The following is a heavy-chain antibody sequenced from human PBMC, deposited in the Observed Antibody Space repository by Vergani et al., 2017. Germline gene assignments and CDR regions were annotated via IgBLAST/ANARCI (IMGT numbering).Heavy chain of an antibody. CDR1: GFHFSNFG. CDR3: AKYLRDSTDGLPDS. Sequence: QVQLVESGGGVVQPGRSLRLSCAASGFHFSNFGMHWLRQAPGKGLEWLAYIGKDGINTRYRDAVKGRFTVSRDNSKDILYLQMDSLRSEDTALYYCAKYLRDSTDGLPDSWGPGTLVIVSS. D-gene: IGHD2-21*02. V-gene: IGHV3-30*02. J-gene: IGHJ4*02. CDR2: IGKDGINT.